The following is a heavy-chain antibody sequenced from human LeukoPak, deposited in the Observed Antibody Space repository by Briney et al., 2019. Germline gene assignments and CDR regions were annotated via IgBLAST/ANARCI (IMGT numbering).Heavy chain of an antibody. CDR2: INHSGST. CDR3: ARGGKQQRKPFDP. Sequence: PSETLSLTCAVYGGSFSGYYWSWIRQPPGKGLEWIGEINHSGSTNYNPSLKSRVTISVDTSKNQFSLRLSSVTAADTAVYYCARGGKQQRKPFDPWGQGTLVTVS. J-gene: IGHJ5*02. D-gene: IGHD6-13*01. V-gene: IGHV4-34*01. CDR1: GGSFSGYY.